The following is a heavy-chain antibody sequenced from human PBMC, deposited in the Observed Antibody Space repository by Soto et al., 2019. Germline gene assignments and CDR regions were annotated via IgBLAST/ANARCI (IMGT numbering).Heavy chain of an antibody. J-gene: IGHJ4*02. CDR3: TTGPNYYDSSGLAY. CDR2: IKSKTDGGTT. Sequence: VGSLRLSCAASGFTFSNAWMSWVRQAPGKGLEWVGRIKSKTDGGTTDYAAPVKGRFTISRDDSKNTLYLQMNSLKTEDTAVYYCTTGPNYYDSSGLAYWDQGTLVTVSS. V-gene: IGHV3-15*01. D-gene: IGHD3-22*01. CDR1: GFTFSNAW.